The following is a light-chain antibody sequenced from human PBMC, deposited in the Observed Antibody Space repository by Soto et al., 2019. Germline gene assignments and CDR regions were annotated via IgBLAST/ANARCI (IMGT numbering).Light chain of an antibody. CDR3: CSSAPESTYV. V-gene: IGLV2-23*01. CDR2: RGT. CDR1: SNDVGAYDS. J-gene: IGLJ1*01. Sequence: QSVLAQPASVCGATGQSLTISCPGTSNDVGAYDSVSWYQQHPHKAPQVIIYRGTQRPSGASNRFSASTSGNAASLTISGLQADDEADYFCCSSAPESTYVCGAGTKVTVL.